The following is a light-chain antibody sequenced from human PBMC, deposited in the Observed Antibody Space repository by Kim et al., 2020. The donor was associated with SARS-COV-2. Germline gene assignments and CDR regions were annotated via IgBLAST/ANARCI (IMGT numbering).Light chain of an antibody. CDR2: YDS. V-gene: IGLV3-21*04. J-gene: IGLJ2*01. Sequence: SEAAGKTARSTCGGNNIGRKRVNWYEQKPGQAPGRGIYYDSDRPSGIPERFSGSNSGNTATLTISRVEAGDEADYYCQVWDSGVVFGGGTKLTVL. CDR1: NIGRKR. CDR3: QVWDSGVV.